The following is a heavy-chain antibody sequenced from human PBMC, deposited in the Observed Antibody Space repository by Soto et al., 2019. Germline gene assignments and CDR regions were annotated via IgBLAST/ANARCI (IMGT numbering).Heavy chain of an antibody. CDR1: GFTFTSSA. V-gene: IGHV1-58*01. Sequence: SVKVSCKASGFTFTSSAVQWVRQARGQRLEWIGWIVVGSGNTNYAQKFQERVTITRDMSTSTVYMELSSLRSEDTAVYYCAREGPITIFGVALSKSDDAFDIWGQGTMVTVSS. D-gene: IGHD3-3*01. J-gene: IGHJ3*02. CDR2: IVVGSGNT. CDR3: AREGPITIFGVALSKSDDAFDI.